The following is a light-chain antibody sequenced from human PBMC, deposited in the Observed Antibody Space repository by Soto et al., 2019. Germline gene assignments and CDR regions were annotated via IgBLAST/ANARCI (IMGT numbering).Light chain of an antibody. J-gene: IGKJ1*01. Sequence: VLTQSAGTLSLSPGERATLSCRASQSVSSSYLAWYQQKPGQAPRLLIYGASSRATGIPDRFSGSGSGTDFTLTISRLEPEDFAVYYCQQHGSSPPWTFGQGSK. CDR3: QQHGSSPPWT. V-gene: IGKV3-20*01. CDR1: QSVSSSY. CDR2: GAS.